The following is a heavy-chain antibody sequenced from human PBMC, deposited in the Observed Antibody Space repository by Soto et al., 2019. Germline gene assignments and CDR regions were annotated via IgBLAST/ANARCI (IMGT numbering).Heavy chain of an antibody. CDR3: ARDDYKDGGNNWFDP. J-gene: IGHJ5*02. D-gene: IGHD3-16*01. CDR2: IYTKERT. V-gene: IGHV4-4*07. Sequence: SETLSLTCTVPGGSITNYYWSWIRQPAGKGLEWIGRIYTKERTNYNLSFRNRVTMSVDTSKNQFSLKLDAVTAADTAAYYCARDDYKDGGNNWFDPWGQGTLVTVSS. CDR1: GGSITNYY.